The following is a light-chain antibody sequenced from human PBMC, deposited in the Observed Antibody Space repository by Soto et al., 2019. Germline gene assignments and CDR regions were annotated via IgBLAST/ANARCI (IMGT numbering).Light chain of an antibody. J-gene: IGKJ1*01. Sequence: ETVLTQSPATLSLSPGEIGTLSFRASESVTNYLAWYQQKPGQAPRLLIYGASTRATGIPDRFSGSGSGTDFTLTIARLEPGDFAVYYCQQYGNSPQTFGQGTKVDIK. CDR2: GAS. V-gene: IGKV3-20*01. CDR3: QQYGNSPQT. CDR1: ESVTNY.